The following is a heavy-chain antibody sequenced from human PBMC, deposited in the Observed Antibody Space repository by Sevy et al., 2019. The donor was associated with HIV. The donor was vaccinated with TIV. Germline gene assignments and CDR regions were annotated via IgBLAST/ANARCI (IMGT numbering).Heavy chain of an antibody. CDR1: GFTFSRYW. CDR2: IKQDGSEK. J-gene: IGHJ3*02. Sequence: GSLRLSCVASGFTFSRYWMNWVRQAPGKGLEWVANIKQDGSEKYYVDSVKGRFTISRDNAKNSLSLQMNSLRAEDTAVYYCVREVIVLELAARRGAFDIWGQGTMVTVSS. CDR3: VREVIVLELAARRGAFDI. V-gene: IGHV3-7*01. D-gene: IGHD2-2*01.